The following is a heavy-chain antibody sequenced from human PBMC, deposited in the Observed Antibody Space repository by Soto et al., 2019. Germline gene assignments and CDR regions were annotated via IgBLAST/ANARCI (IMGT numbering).Heavy chain of an antibody. D-gene: IGHD3-16*02. CDR2: IISIFGTA. CDR1: GGTFSSYA. Sequence: VASVKVSCKASGGTFSSYAISWVRQAPGQGLEWMGGIISIFGTANYAQKFQGRVTITADESTSTAYMELSSLRSEDTAVYYCARDLSPPTTALYYYGMDVWGQGTTVTVSS. J-gene: IGHJ6*02. V-gene: IGHV1-69*13. CDR3: ARDLSPPTTALYYYGMDV.